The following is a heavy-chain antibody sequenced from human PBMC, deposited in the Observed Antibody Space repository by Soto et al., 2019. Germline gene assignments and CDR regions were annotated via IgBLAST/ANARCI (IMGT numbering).Heavy chain of an antibody. V-gene: IGHV4-39*01. CDR3: VSGPGTTADY. CDR2: TYYTGST. CDR1: GGSISSTRYY. D-gene: IGHD1-1*01. Sequence: SETLSLTCTVSGGSISSTRYYWGWIRQPPGKGLEWIGTTYYTGSTYYNPSLKSRVTISVDMSKNQFSLKVRSVTAADTAVYYCVSGPGTTADYWGQGTLVTVS. J-gene: IGHJ4*02.